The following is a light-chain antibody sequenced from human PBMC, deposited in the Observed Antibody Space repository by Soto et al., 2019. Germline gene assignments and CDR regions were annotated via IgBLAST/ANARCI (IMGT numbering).Light chain of an antibody. CDR1: QSVRRF. CDR3: QQYSSYWT. Sequence: DIQMTQSPSTLSASVGDRVPITCRASQSVRRFLAWYQQKPGKAPELLIYDASILESGVPSRFSGTGSGTEFTLTISSLQPDDFATYYCQQYSSYWTFGQGTKVDIK. CDR2: DAS. J-gene: IGKJ1*01. V-gene: IGKV1-5*01.